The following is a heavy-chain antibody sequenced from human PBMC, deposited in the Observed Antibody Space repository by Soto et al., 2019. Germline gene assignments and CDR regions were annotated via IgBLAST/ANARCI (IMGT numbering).Heavy chain of an antibody. J-gene: IGHJ6*01. V-gene: IGHV4-34*01. D-gene: IGHD3-10*01. CDR1: VSPVTTYY. CDR2: INNRGNT. CDR3: LMVTYSGMDV. Sequence: SETLSLTCAFAVSPVTTYYWAWIRQPPGKGLEWVGEINNRGNTNYNPSLKSRLTVSLDTSKTQFSLKLTSVTAADTAVYYCLMVTYSGMDVWGHGTTVTVSS.